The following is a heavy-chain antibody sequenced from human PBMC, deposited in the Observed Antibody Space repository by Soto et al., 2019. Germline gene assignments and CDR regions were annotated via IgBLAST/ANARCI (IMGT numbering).Heavy chain of an antibody. CDR3: AWRLPEGNYYYGMDV. J-gene: IGHJ6*02. V-gene: IGHV1-69*06. Sequence: QVQLVQSGAEVKKPGSSVKVSCKAYGGTFSSYAISWVRQAPGQGLEWMGGIIPIFGTANYAQKFQGRVTITADKSTSTAYMELGSLRSEHTAVYYCAWRLPEGNYYYGMDVWGQGTTVTVSS. D-gene: IGHD3-3*01. CDR2: IIPIFGTA. CDR1: GGTFSSYA.